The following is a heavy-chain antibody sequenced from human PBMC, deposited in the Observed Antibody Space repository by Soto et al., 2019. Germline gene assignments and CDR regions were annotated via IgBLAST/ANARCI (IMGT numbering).Heavy chain of an antibody. CDR2: IIPIFGTA. V-gene: IGHV1-69*12. CDR3: ARHPGGRGYYYGMDV. D-gene: IGHD2-15*01. Sequence: QVQLVQSGAEVKKPGSSVKVSCKASGGTFSSYAISWVRQAPGQGLEWMGGIIPIFGTANYAQKFQGRVTITADESTSPSYMELSSLSSEDTAVYYCARHPGGRGYYYGMDVWGQGTTVTVSS. CDR1: GGTFSSYA. J-gene: IGHJ6*02.